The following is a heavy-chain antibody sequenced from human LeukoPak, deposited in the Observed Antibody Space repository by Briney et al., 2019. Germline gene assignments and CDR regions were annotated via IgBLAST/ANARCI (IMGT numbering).Heavy chain of an antibody. CDR3: AKDPGYSFGHGLDC. Sequence: GGSLRLSCAASGFTFSSYSMNWVRQAPGKGLEWVSSISSSSSYIYYADSVKGRFTISRDNAKNSLYLQMNSLRAEDTAVYYCAKDPGYSFGHGLDCWGQGTLVTVSS. J-gene: IGHJ4*02. CDR2: ISSSSSYI. CDR1: GFTFSSYS. V-gene: IGHV3-21*04. D-gene: IGHD5-18*01.